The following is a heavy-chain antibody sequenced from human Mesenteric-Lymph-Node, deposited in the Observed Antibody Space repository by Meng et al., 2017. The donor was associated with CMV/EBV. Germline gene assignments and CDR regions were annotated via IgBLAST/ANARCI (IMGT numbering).Heavy chain of an antibody. CDR3: AREILEVAYSMDV. V-gene: IGHV3-7*01. CDR2: IKQDGSEK. D-gene: IGHD2-15*01. CDR1: GFSFSSYW. J-gene: IGHJ6*02. Sequence: GESLKISCAASGFSFSSYWMTWVRQAPGKGLEWVANIKQDGSEKNYVDSVKGRFSVSRDNAKNSLYLQMDTLRAEDTAVYYCAREILEVAYSMDVWGQGTKVTVSS.